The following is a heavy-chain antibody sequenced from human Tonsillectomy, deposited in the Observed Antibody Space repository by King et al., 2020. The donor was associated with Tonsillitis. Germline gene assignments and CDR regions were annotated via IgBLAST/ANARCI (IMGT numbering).Heavy chain of an antibody. Sequence: QLQESGPGLVKPSETLSLTCTVSGGSISSSSYYWGWIRQPPGKGLEWIGSIYYSGSTYYNPSLKSRVTISVDTSKNQFSLKLSSVTAADTAVYYCAGGSGSYYPTYYYCMDVWGQGTTVTVSS. J-gene: IGHJ6*02. D-gene: IGHD3-10*01. CDR1: GGSISSSSYY. CDR3: AGGSGSYYPTYYYCMDV. V-gene: IGHV4-39*01. CDR2: IYYSGST.